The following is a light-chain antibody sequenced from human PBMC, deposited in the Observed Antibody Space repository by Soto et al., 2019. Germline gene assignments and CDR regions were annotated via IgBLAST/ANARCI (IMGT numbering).Light chain of an antibody. CDR1: QIINTW. Sequence: DIQMTQSPSSLSASVGDRVTITCRASQIINTWLAWYQQKPGKAPKLLIYRASNLVNVVPSRFSGSGSGTEFTLTISSLQPDDFSIYYCQHYETYSGTFGPGTKVDL. V-gene: IGKV1-5*03. CDR3: QHYETYSGT. CDR2: RAS. J-gene: IGKJ3*01.